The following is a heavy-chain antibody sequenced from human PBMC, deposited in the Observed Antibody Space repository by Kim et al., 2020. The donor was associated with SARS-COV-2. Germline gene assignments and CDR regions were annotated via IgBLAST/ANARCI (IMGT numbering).Heavy chain of an antibody. V-gene: IGHV4-31*03. J-gene: IGHJ6*02. Sequence: SETLSLTCTVSGGSISSGGYYWSWIRQHPGKGLEWIGYIYYSGSTYYNPSLKSRVTISVDTSKNQFSLKLSSVTAADTAVYYCARAIVATNPETYYYYGMDVWGQGTTVTVSS. D-gene: IGHD5-12*01. CDR3: ARAIVATNPETYYYYGMDV. CDR2: IYYSGST. CDR1: GGSISSGGYY.